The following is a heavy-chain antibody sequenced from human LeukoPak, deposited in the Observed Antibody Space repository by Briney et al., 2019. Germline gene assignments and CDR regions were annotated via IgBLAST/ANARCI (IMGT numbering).Heavy chain of an antibody. CDR1: GGSISSSNW. Sequence: SETLSLTCAVSGGSISSSNWWSWVRQPPGKGLEWIGEIYHSGSTNYNPSLKSRVTISVGKSKNQFSLKLSSVTAADTAVYYCATPAYSSGWSPFDYWGQGTLVTVSS. J-gene: IGHJ4*02. CDR2: IYHSGST. CDR3: ATPAYSSGWSPFDY. D-gene: IGHD6-19*01. V-gene: IGHV4-4*02.